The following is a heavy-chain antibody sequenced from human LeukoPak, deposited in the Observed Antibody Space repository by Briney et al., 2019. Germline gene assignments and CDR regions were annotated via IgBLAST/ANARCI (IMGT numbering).Heavy chain of an antibody. Sequence: GGSLRLSCAASGFTVSSNYMSWVRQAPGKGLEWVSVIYSVGSTYYADSVKGRFTISRDNSKNTLSLQMNSLRVEDTAVYYCANCSGPNYYYGMDVWGQGTTVTVSS. CDR1: GFTVSSNY. D-gene: IGHD2-8*02. V-gene: IGHV3-53*01. CDR2: IYSVGST. J-gene: IGHJ6*02. CDR3: ANCSGPNYYYGMDV.